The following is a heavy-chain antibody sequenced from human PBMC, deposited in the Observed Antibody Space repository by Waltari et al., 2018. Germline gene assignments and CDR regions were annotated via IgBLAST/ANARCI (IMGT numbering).Heavy chain of an antibody. V-gene: IGHV1-2*07. CDR1: GETFTGYY. D-gene: IGHD4-17*01. J-gene: IGHJ3*02. CDR3: AGSVTTYSFDI. CDR2: INPNSAGT. Sequence: QVQLVQSGAEVKKPGASVKVSCKASGETFTGYYMHWVRQAPGQGIEGMAWINPNSAGTHYAHHFQGRVTMTRDTSSSTAYMELSRLRSDDTAVYYCAGSVTTYSFDIWGQGTMVTVSS.